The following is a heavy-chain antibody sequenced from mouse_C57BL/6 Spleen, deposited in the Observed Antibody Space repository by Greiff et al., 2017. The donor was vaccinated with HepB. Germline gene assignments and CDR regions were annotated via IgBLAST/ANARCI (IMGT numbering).Heavy chain of an antibody. Sequence: EVKLQESGPGLVKPSQSLSLTCSVTGYSITSGYYWNWIRQFPGNKLEWMGYISYDGSNNYNPSLKNRISITRDTSKNQFFLKLNSVTTEDTATYYCARSYYYGSSYGAMGCWGQGTSVTVAS. J-gene: IGHJ4*01. D-gene: IGHD1-1*01. V-gene: IGHV3-6*01. CDR3: ARSYYYGSSYGAMGC. CDR2: ISYDGSN. CDR1: GYSITSGYY.